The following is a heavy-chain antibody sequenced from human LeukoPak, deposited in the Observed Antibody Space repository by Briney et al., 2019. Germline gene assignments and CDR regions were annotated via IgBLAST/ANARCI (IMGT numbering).Heavy chain of an antibody. CDR2: IIPIFGTA. V-gene: IGHV1-69*13. J-gene: IGHJ5*02. CDR3: ATRLSRCSSTGCYSNTGWFDP. D-gene: IGHD2-2*01. Sequence: SVKVSCKASGGTFSSYAISWVRQAPGQGLEWMGGIIPIFGTANYAQKFQGRVTITADESTSTAYMELSSLRSEDTAVYYCATRLSRCSSTGCYSNTGWFDPWGQGTLVTVSS. CDR1: GGTFSSYA.